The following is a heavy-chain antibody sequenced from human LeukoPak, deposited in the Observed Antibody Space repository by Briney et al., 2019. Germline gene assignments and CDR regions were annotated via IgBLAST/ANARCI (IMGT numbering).Heavy chain of an antibody. D-gene: IGHD6-6*01. CDR2: IYPGDSDT. CDR1: GYSFTSYW. V-gene: IGHV5-51*01. CDR3: ARHDSQSIAARY. Sequence: GESLKISCKGSGYSFTSYWIGWVRQMPGEGLEGVGIIYPGDSDTRYSPSFQGQVTISADKSISTAYLQWSSLKASDTAMYYCARHDSQSIAARYWGQGTLVTVSS. J-gene: IGHJ4*02.